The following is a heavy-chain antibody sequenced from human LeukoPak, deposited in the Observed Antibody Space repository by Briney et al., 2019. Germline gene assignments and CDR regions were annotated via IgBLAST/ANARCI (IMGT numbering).Heavy chain of an antibody. V-gene: IGHV1-46*01. CDR3: ARDREDSSGWYRGFDY. D-gene: IGHD6-19*01. CDR1: GYTFTSYY. J-gene: IGHJ4*02. Sequence: VASVKVSCKASGYTFTSYYMHWVRQAPGRGLEWMGIINPSGGSTSYAQKFQGRATMTRDMSTSTVYMELSSLRSEDTAVYYCARDREDSSGWYRGFDYWGQGTLVTVSS. CDR2: INPSGGST.